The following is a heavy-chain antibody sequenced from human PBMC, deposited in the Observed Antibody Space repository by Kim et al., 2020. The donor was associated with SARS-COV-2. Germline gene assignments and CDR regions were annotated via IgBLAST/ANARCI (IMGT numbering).Heavy chain of an antibody. CDR2: IYYSGST. V-gene: IGHV4-39*01. J-gene: IGHJ3*02. Sequence: SETLSLTCTVSGGSISSSSYYWGWIRQPPGKGLEWIGSIYYSGSTYYNPSLKSRVTISVDTSKNQFSLKLSSVTAADTAVYYCASAISGPRGGDAFDIWGQGTIVTASS. CDR3: ASAISGPRGGDAFDI. CDR1: GGSISSSSYY. D-gene: IGHD2-21*01.